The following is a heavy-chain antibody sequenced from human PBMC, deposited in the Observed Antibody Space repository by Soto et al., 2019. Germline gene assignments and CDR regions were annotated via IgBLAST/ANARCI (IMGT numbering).Heavy chain of an antibody. D-gene: IGHD6-25*01. CDR2: IFYSGST. CDR3: VRAPEQRPIDY. CDR1: GASIGSSY. V-gene: IGHV4-59*01. Sequence: SETLSLTCTVSGASIGSSYWSWIRQPPGKGLEWMGYIFYSGSTNYSPSLNSRVSITVDTSKNQLSLNLSSVTAADTAVYYCVRAPEQRPIDYWGHGSLVTVSS. J-gene: IGHJ4*01.